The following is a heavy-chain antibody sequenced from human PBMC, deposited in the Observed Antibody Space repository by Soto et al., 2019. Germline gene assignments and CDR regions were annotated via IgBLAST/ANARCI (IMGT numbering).Heavy chain of an antibody. D-gene: IGHD2-2*01. CDR2: IYPGDSDT. V-gene: IGHV5-51*01. J-gene: IGHJ6*02. Sequence: PGESLKISCKGSGYSFTSYWIGWVRQMPGKGLKWMGIIYPGDSDTRYSPSFQGQVTIPADKSISTAYLQWSSLKASDTAMYYCARHCSSTSCYPHYYYGMDVWGQGTTVTVSS. CDR3: ARHCSSTSCYPHYYYGMDV. CDR1: GYSFTSYW.